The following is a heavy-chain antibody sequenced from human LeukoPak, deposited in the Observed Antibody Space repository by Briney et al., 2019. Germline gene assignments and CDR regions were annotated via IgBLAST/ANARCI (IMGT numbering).Heavy chain of an antibody. CDR2: ITWNSGDI. CDR3: AKDRYSDYDLPDY. J-gene: IGHJ4*02. CDR1: GFTFNDYA. Sequence: PGRSLRLSCAASGFTFNDYAMPWVRQAPGKGLEWVSGITWNSGDIAYADSVKGRFTISRDNAKNSLSLQMNSLRPEDTAFYYCAKDRYSDYDLPDYWGQGTLVTVSS. D-gene: IGHD5-12*01. V-gene: IGHV3-9*01.